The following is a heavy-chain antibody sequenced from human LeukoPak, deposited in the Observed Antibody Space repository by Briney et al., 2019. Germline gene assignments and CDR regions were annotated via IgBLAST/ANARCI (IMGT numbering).Heavy chain of an antibody. Sequence: GGSLRLSCAASGFTFSSYWMSWVRQAPGKGLEWVANIKQDGSEKYYVDSVKGRFTISRDNAKNSLYLQMNSLRAEDTAVYYCATGITGTKRVGYFDYWGQGTLVTVSP. CDR1: GFTFSSYW. J-gene: IGHJ4*02. CDR3: ATGITGTKRVGYFDY. D-gene: IGHD1-20*01. V-gene: IGHV3-7*01. CDR2: IKQDGSEK.